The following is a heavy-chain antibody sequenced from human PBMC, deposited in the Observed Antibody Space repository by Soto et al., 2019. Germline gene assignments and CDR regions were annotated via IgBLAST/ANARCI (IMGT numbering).Heavy chain of an antibody. D-gene: IGHD3-10*01. J-gene: IGHJ6*02. Sequence: AGGSLRLSCAASGFTFSSYGMHWVRQAPGKGLERVAVIWYDGSNKYYADSVKGRFTISRDNSKNTLYLQMNSLRAEDTAVYYCARDGNYGSGSYLDYYYYGMDVWGQGTTVTVSS. CDR1: GFTFSSYG. CDR3: ARDGNYGSGSYLDYYYYGMDV. V-gene: IGHV3-33*01. CDR2: IWYDGSNK.